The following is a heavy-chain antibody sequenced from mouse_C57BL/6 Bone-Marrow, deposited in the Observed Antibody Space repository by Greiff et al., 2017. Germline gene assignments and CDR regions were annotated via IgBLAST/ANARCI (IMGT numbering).Heavy chain of an antibody. Sequence: QVQLQQPGAELVRPGSSVKLSCKASGYTFTSYWMHWVKQRPIQGLEWIGNIDPSDSETHYNQKFKDKATLTVDKSSSTAYMQLSSLTSEDSAVYYLARRGAVVAHFDVWGTGTTVTVSS. D-gene: IGHD1-1*01. CDR3: ARRGAVVAHFDV. V-gene: IGHV1-52*01. CDR1: GYTFTSYW. CDR2: IDPSDSET. J-gene: IGHJ1*03.